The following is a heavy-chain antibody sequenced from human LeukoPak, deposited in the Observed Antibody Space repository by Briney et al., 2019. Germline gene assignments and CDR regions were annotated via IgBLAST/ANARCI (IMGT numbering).Heavy chain of an antibody. J-gene: IGHJ5*02. CDR3: ARTSHESVLYWSDP. CDR2: ISGYNGNT. V-gene: IGHV1-18*01. Sequence: EASVKVSCKASGYTFTTYGIGWVRQAPGQGLEWMGWISGYNGNTNYAQKFQGRATMTTDTSTSTAYMELRSLRSDDTAVYYCARTSHESVLYWSDPWGQGTLVNVSS. D-gene: IGHD3-16*01. CDR1: GYTFTTYG.